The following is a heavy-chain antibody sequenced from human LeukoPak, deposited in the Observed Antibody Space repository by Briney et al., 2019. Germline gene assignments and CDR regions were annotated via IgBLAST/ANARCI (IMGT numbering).Heavy chain of an antibody. V-gene: IGHV4-39*01. CDR3: ARGITMVRGAFNWFDP. CDR1: GGSISSSSYY. Sequence: SETLSLTCTVSGGSISSSSYYWGWIRQPPGKGLQWIGSIYYSGSTYYNPSLKSRVTISVDTSKNQFSLKLSSVTAADTAVYYCARGITMVRGAFNWFDPWGQGTLVTVSS. CDR2: IYYSGST. J-gene: IGHJ5*02. D-gene: IGHD3-10*01.